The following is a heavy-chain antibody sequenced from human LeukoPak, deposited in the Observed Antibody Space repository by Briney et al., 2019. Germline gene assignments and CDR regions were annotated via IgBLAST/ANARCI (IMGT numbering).Heavy chain of an antibody. CDR3: ARKRPNYFDY. CDR2: INLDGSQE. V-gene: IGHV3-7*01. J-gene: IGHJ4*02. CDR1: GFTFSSYS. Sequence: GGSLRLSCAASGFTFSSYSMNWVRQAPGKGPEWVANINLDGSQEYYVDSVEGRFTISRDNAENSLYLQMNSLRAEDTALYYCARKRPNYFDYWGQGTLVTVSS.